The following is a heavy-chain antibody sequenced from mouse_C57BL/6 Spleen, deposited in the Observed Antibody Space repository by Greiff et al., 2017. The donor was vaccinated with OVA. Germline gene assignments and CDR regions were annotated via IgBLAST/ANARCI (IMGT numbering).Heavy chain of an antibody. D-gene: IGHD2-4*01. CDR3: ARGADYRGFAY. CDR2: ISYDGSN. CDR1: GYSITSGYY. J-gene: IGHJ3*01. Sequence: EVQLQESGPGLVKPSQSLSLPCSVTGYSITSGYYWNWIRQFPGNKLEWMGYISYDGSNNYNPSLKNRISITRDTSKNQFFLKLNSVTTEDTATYYCARGADYRGFAYWGQGTLVTVSA. V-gene: IGHV3-6*01.